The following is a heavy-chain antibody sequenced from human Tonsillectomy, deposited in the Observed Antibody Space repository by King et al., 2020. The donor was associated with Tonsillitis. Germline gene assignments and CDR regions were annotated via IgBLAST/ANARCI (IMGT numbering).Heavy chain of an antibody. V-gene: IGHV4-39*01. Sequence: QLQESGPGLVKPSETLSLTCTVSGGSISSSSYLWDWIRQPPGKGLEWIGNIYYTGITYYNPSLKSRVTVSVDTAKNQFSLNLSSVTADDTAVYYCARLVGVTGLLDHWGQGTLVTVSS. CDR3: ARLVGVTGLLDH. CDR1: GGSISSSSYL. J-gene: IGHJ4*02. D-gene: IGHD2-21*02. CDR2: IYYTGIT.